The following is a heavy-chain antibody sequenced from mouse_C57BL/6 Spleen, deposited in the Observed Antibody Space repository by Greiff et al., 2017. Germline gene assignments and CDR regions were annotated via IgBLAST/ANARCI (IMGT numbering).Heavy chain of an antibody. Sequence: EVQLQQSGPELVKPGASVKISCKASGYSFTDYNMNWVKQSNGKSLEWIGVITPNYGTTSYNQKFKGKATLTVDQSSSTAYMQLNRLTSEDSAVYYCARSIYYDHEGFAYWGQGTLVTVSA. V-gene: IGHV1-39*01. CDR3: ARSIYYDHEGFAY. J-gene: IGHJ3*01. CDR2: ITPNYGTT. D-gene: IGHD2-4*01. CDR1: GYSFTDYN.